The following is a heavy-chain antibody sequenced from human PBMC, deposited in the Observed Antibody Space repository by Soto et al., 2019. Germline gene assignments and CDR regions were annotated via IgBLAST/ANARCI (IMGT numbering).Heavy chain of an antibody. CDR3: ARDGYDYYYYYGWDV. J-gene: IGHJ6*02. Sequence: EVQLVESGGAVVQPGGSLRLYCAASGFPFDAYTMHWVRQAPGKGLEWVSLISWAGGSTDYADSVKGRFTISRDNSKKSLFLEMTSLRTEDTALYYCARDGYDYYYYYGWDVWGQWTTVTVSS. CDR1: GFPFDAYT. V-gene: IGHV3-43*01. CDR2: ISWAGGST. D-gene: IGHD5-12*01.